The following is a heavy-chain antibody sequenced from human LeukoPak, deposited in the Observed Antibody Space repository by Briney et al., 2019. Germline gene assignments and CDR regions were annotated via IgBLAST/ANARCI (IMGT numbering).Heavy chain of an antibody. Sequence: VASVKVSCKASGYTFTGYYMHWVRQAPGQGLEWMGRINPNSGGTNYAQKFQGRVTMTRDTSISTAYMELSRLRSDDTAVYYCARDFGDYGDYGPSDDWGQGTLVTVSS. CDR1: GYTFTGYY. CDR2: INPNSGGT. D-gene: IGHD4-17*01. V-gene: IGHV1-2*06. J-gene: IGHJ4*02. CDR3: ARDFGDYGDYGPSDD.